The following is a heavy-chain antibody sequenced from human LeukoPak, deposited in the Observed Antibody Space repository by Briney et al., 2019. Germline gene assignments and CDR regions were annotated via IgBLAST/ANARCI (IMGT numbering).Heavy chain of an antibody. D-gene: IGHD1-26*01. V-gene: IGHV4-30-4*01. J-gene: IGHJ4*02. Sequence: PSETLSLTCTVSGGSISSGDYYWSWIRQPPGKGLEWIGYIYYSGSTYYNPSLKSRVTISVDTSKNQFSLKLSSVTAADTAVYYCARAALGELLNDYWGQGTLVTVSS. CDR3: ARAALGELLNDY. CDR2: IYYSGST. CDR1: GGSISSGDYY.